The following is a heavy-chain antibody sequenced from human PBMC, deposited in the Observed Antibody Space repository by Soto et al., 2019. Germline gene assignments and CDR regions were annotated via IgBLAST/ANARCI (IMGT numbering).Heavy chain of an antibody. J-gene: IGHJ4*02. Sequence: GGSLRLSCAASGFTFSSYAMHWVRQAPGKGLEYVSAISSNGGSTYYANSVKGRFTISRDNSKNTLYLQMGSLRAEDMAVYYCARDPIESRYSSSWYYFDYWGQGTLVTVS. CDR2: ISSNGGST. CDR3: ARDPIESRYSSSWYYFDY. CDR1: GFTFSSYA. D-gene: IGHD6-13*01. V-gene: IGHV3-64*01.